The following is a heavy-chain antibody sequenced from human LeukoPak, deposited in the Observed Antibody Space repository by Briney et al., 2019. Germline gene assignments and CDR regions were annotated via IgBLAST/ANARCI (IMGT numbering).Heavy chain of an antibody. CDR1: GFTFSSYS. CDR2: ISSSSSYI. Sequence: PGGSLRLSCAASGFTFSSYSMNWVRQAPGKGLEWVSSISSSSSYIYYADSVKGRFTISRDNAKNSLYLQMDSLRAEDTAVYYCARVYGDYSHYYFDYWGQGTLVTISS. D-gene: IGHD4-17*01. J-gene: IGHJ4*02. V-gene: IGHV3-21*01. CDR3: ARVYGDYSHYYFDY.